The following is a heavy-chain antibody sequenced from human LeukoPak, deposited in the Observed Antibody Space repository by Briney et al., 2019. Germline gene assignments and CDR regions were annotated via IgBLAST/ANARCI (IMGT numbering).Heavy chain of an antibody. CDR3: AKGGSGSWFFDY. CDR2: IYYSGTT. J-gene: IGHJ4*02. CDR1: GGSISTYY. D-gene: IGHD1-26*01. V-gene: IGHV4-59*01. Sequence: PSETLSLTCTVSGGSISTYYWNWIRQPPGKGLEWIGYIYYSGTTNYNPSLKSRVSMSVDTSKNQFSLKLSSVTAADTAVYYCAKGGSGSWFFDYWGQGTLVTVSS.